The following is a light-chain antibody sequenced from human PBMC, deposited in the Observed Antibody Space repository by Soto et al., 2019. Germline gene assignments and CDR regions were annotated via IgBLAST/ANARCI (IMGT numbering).Light chain of an antibody. CDR1: SSDIGTYNI. V-gene: IGLV2-14*01. Sequence: QSVLTQPASVSGSPGQAITISCSGSSSDIGTYNIVSWYQHLPGKAPQLIIFEVDNRPSGVSDRFSASKSGNTASLTISGLQAEDEAEYYCSSYTTANSDVFGTGTKVTVL. J-gene: IGLJ1*01. CDR2: EVD. CDR3: SSYTTANSDV.